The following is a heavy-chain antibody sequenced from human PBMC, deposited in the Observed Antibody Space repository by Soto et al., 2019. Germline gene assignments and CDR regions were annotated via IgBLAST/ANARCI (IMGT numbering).Heavy chain of an antibody. J-gene: IGHJ4*02. D-gene: IGHD2-15*01. CDR2: IKQDGSEK. V-gene: IGHV3-7*01. Sequence: GGSLRLSCAASRFTFSNYWMSWVRQAPGKGLEWVANIKQDGSEKYYVDSVKGRFTISRDNAKNSLYLQMNSLRAEDTAVYYYAREPNSIDYWGQGTLVTVSS. CDR3: AREPNSIDY. CDR1: RFTFSNYW.